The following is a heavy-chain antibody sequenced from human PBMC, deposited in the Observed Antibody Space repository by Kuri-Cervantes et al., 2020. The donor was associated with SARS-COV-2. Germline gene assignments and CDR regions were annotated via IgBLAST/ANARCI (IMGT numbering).Heavy chain of an antibody. D-gene: IGHD4-11*01. Sequence: ASVKVSCKASGYTFTSYGISWVRQAPGQGLEWMGIINPSGGSTSYAQKFQGRVTMTRDTSTSTAYMELSSLRSEDTAVYYCARGNSNPEVYWGQGTLVTVSS. CDR3: ARGNSNPEVY. CDR2: INPSGGST. J-gene: IGHJ4*02. CDR1: GYTFTSYG. V-gene: IGHV1-46*01.